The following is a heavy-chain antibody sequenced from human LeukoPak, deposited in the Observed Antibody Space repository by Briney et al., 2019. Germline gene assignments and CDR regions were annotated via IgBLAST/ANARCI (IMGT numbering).Heavy chain of an antibody. J-gene: IGHJ4*02. CDR3: ARVRSLGAGTDYFDY. D-gene: IGHD3-16*01. Sequence: SETLSLTCTVSGGSISSGDYYWSWIRQPPGKGLEWIGYIYYSGSTYYNPSLKSRVTISVDTSKNQFSLKLSSVTAADTAVYYCARVRSLGAGTDYFDYWGQGTLVTVSS. CDR1: GGSISSGDYY. V-gene: IGHV4-30-4*01. CDR2: IYYSGST.